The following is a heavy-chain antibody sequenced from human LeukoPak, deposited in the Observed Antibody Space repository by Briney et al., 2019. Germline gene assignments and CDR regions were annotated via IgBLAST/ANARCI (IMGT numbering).Heavy chain of an antibody. V-gene: IGHV3-66*01. Sequence: GGSLRLSCAAAGFTVSSNYMSWVRQAPGKGLEGVSGIYSGGGTYYADSEKGRFTISRDESKTAVYLHMNSLRVADTAVSYCATGGNGGFDYWGQGTLVTVSS. J-gene: IGHJ4*02. D-gene: IGHD1-1*01. CDR1: GFTVSSNY. CDR2: IYSGGGT. CDR3: ATGGNGGFDY.